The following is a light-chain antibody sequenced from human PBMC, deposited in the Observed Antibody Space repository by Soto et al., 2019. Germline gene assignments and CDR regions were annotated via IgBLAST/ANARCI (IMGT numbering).Light chain of an antibody. J-gene: IGKJ1*01. CDR1: QSVSRS. CDR3: QQNAIVPPWT. Sequence: QLTQSPSSLSASVGDRFISTFRASQSVSRSLNWYQQKTGQAPKLLIYAASTLHSGVPSRFSGSGSGTEFTLTISSLQPEDFATYYCQQNAIVPPWTFGQGTKVDIK. CDR2: AAS. V-gene: IGKV1-39*01.